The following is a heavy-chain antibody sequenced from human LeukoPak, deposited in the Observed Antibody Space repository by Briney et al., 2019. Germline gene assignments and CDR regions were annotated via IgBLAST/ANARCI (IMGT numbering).Heavy chain of an antibody. CDR3: ARGVRRVVVAGKLDP. J-gene: IGHJ5*02. CDR2: INYSGST. Sequence: PSETLSLTCAVYGGSFSGYYWSWIRQPPGKGLEWIGEINYSGSTNYNPSLKSRVTISVDTSKNQFSLKLSSVTDADTAVYYCARGVRRVVVAGKLDPWDQGTLVTVSS. V-gene: IGHV4-34*01. D-gene: IGHD2-2*01. CDR1: GGSFSGYY.